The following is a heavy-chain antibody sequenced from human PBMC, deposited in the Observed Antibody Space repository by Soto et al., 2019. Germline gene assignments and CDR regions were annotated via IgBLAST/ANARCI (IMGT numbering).Heavy chain of an antibody. CDR1: GYTFTNFG. J-gene: IGHJ6*02. CDR3: ARDKGYGFGWSSSSGMDV. V-gene: IGHV1-18*01. Sequence: ASVKVSCKTSGYTFTNFGLSWVRQAPGQGLEWMGWISGYNGNTNYAQKFQGRVTMTTDTPTSTAYMEVRSLTSDDTAVYYCARDKGYGFGWSSSSGMDVWGQGTTVTVSS. CDR2: ISGYNGNT. D-gene: IGHD5-18*01.